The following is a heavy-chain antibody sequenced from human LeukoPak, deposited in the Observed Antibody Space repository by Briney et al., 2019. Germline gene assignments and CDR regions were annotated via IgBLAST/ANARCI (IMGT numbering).Heavy chain of an antibody. CDR1: GFTFDDYA. J-gene: IGHJ4*02. CDR3: AKDIGY. Sequence: GGSLRLSCAASGFTFDDYAMHWVRQAPGKGPEWVSGISWNSGSIGYADSVKGRFTISRDNAKNSLYLQMNSLRAEDTALYYCAKDIGYWGQGTLVTVSS. V-gene: IGHV3-9*01. CDR2: ISWNSGSI.